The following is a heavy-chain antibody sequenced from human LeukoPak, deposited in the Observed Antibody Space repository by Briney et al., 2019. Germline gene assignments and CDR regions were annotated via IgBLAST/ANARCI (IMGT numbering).Heavy chain of an antibody. J-gene: IGHJ4*02. D-gene: IGHD6-19*01. CDR1: GVSINSTSNY. CDR3: ARHAQWLADFYY. V-gene: IGHV4-39*01. CDR2: IYYSGTT. Sequence: SETLSLTCTVSGVSINSTSNYWGWHSPTQGKGREWFGSIYYSGTTYYNPFLKSRVTIPVDTSNNQFSLKLSSVTAAYTAVYYCARHAQWLADFYYCGEGTLVTVSS.